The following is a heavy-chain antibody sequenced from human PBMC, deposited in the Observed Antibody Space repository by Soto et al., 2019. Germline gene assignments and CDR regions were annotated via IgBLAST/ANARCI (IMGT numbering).Heavy chain of an antibody. CDR2: TYYRSKWFN. CDR3: ARSRSNGSKTFDY. CDR1: GDSVSSNIAA. Sequence: SQTLSLTFAISGDSVSSNIAAWNWIRQSPSRGLEWLGRTYYRSKWFNEYATSVKSRISINPDTSKNQFSLQVNSVTPDDTAVYYCARSRSNGSKTFDYWGQGTLVTVSS. D-gene: IGHD2-8*01. J-gene: IGHJ4*02. V-gene: IGHV6-1*01.